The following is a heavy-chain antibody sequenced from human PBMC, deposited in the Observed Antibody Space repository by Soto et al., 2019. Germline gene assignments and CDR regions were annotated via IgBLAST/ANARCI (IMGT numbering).Heavy chain of an antibody. Sequence: GASVKVSCKASGYTFTSYGISWVRQAPGQGLEWMGWISAYNGNTNYAQKLQGRVTMTTDTSTSTAYMELRSLRSDDTAVYYCARDTTGTACHYYYYMDVWGKGTTVTVSS. D-gene: IGHD1-1*01. CDR2: ISAYNGNT. J-gene: IGHJ6*03. CDR3: ARDTTGTACHYYYYMDV. CDR1: GYTFTSYG. V-gene: IGHV1-18*01.